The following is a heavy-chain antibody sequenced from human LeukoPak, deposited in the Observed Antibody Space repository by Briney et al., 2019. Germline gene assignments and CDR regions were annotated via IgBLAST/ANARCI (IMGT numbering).Heavy chain of an antibody. CDR3: ARQYYYDSSGYYLDY. V-gene: IGHV4-39*01. Sequence: PSETLSLTCTVSGGSISSSSYYWGWIRQPPGKGLEWIGSIYYSGSTYYNPSLKSRVTISVDTSKNQFSLKLSSVTAADTAVYYCARQYYYDSSGYYLDYWGQGNLVTVS. D-gene: IGHD3-22*01. J-gene: IGHJ4*02. CDR1: GGSISSSSYY. CDR2: IYYSGST.